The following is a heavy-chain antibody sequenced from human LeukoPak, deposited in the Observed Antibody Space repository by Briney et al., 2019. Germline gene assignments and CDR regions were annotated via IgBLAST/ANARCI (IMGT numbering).Heavy chain of an antibody. D-gene: IGHD2-15*01. CDR3: TKGWFASDI. CDR1: GFTFSSYA. Sequence: GGSLRLSCAASGFTFSSYAMNWVRQPPGKGLEWVSTFGGSGRDTYYADSVKGRFTISRDNSKSTLYLQMNSLRAEDTAIYYCTKGWFASDIWGQGTRVTVSS. J-gene: IGHJ3*02. CDR2: FGGSGRDT. V-gene: IGHV3-23*01.